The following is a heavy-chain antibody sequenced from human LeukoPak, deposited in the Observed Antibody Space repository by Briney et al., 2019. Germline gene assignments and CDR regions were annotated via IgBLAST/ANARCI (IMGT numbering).Heavy chain of an antibody. CDR3: AKSAAYGGNSGWFDP. D-gene: IGHD4-23*01. J-gene: IGHJ5*02. Sequence: GGSLRLSCAASGFTVSSNYMSWVRQAPGKGLEWVAVISYDGSNKYYADSVKGRFTISRDNSKNTLYLQMNSLRAEDTAVYYCAKSAAYGGNSGWFDPWGQGTLVTVSS. CDR1: GFTVSSNY. V-gene: IGHV3-30*18. CDR2: ISYDGSNK.